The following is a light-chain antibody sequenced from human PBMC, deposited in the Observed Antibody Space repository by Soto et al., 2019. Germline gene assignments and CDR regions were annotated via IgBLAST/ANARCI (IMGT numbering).Light chain of an antibody. CDR1: QSVSNTY. Sequence: EIELTQSPGTLSLSPGDRVTISCRASQSVSNTYLAWYQQWPGQAPRLLISDASRRATGSPDRFSGSGSGTDFTLTISRLELEDVEVYYCQHYGRSPNLFTFGHGTKVDIK. V-gene: IGKV3-20*01. CDR2: DAS. J-gene: IGKJ3*01. CDR3: QHYGRSPNLFT.